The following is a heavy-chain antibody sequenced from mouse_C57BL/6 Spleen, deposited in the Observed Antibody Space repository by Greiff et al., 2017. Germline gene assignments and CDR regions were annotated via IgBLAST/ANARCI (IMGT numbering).Heavy chain of an antibody. CDR3: ASQSGGGDGDYFDY. CDR2: INPSTGGT. CDR1: GYSFTGYY. Sequence: VQLQQSGPELVKPGASVKISCKASGYSFTGYYMNWVKQSPEKSLEWIGEINPSTGGTTYNQKFKAKATLTVDKSSSTAYMQLKSLTSEDSAVDYCASQSGGGDGDYFDYWGQGTTLTVSS. V-gene: IGHV1-42*01. J-gene: IGHJ2*01. D-gene: IGHD2-13*01.